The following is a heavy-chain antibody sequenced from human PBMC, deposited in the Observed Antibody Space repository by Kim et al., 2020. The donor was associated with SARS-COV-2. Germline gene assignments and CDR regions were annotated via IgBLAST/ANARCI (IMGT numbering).Heavy chain of an antibody. CDR2: IYYSGST. CDR1: GGSISSSSYY. V-gene: IGHV4-39*01. D-gene: IGHD2-21*01. CDR3: ARLVTVHIHIVVVIATTFDY. J-gene: IGHJ4*02. Sequence: SETLSLTCTVSGGSISSSSYYWGWIRQPPGKGLEWIGSIYYSGSTYYNPSLKSRVTISVDTSKNQFSLKLSSVTAADTAVYYCARLVTVHIHIVVVIATTFDYWGQGTLVTVSS.